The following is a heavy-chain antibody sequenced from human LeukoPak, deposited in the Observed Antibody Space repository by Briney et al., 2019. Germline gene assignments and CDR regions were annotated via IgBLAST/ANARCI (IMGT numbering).Heavy chain of an antibody. Sequence: ASVKVSCKASGYTFTGYYMHWVRQAAGQGLEWMGWVNPNSGGTNYAQKFQGRVTMTRDTSISTAYMELSRLRSDDTAVYYWARGNLRDGYNPGYDYWGQGTLVTVSS. V-gene: IGHV1-2*02. J-gene: IGHJ4*02. CDR3: ARGNLRDGYNPGYDY. CDR1: GYTFTGYY. D-gene: IGHD5-24*01. CDR2: VNPNSGGT.